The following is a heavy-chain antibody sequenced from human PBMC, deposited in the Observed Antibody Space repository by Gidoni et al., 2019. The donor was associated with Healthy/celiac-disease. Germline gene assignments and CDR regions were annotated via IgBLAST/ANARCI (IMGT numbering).Heavy chain of an antibody. V-gene: IGHV3-23*01. CDR2: ISGSGGRT. D-gene: IGHD2-2*01. Sequence: EVQLLESGGGLVQPGGSLRLSFAASGFPFSRYAMRWVRQAPGKGLEWVSAISGSGGRTYYADSVKGRFTISRDNSKNTLYLQMNSLRAEDTAVYYCAKVEVYCSSTSCYWGYFDYWGQGTLVTVSS. J-gene: IGHJ4*02. CDR3: AKVEVYCSSTSCYWGYFDY. CDR1: GFPFSRYA.